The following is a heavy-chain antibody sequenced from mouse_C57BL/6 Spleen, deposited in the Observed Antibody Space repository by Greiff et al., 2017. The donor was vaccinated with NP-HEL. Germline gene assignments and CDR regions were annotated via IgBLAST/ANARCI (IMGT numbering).Heavy chain of an antibody. J-gene: IGHJ2*01. D-gene: IGHD2-4*01. CDR3: ARVDYDRVDY. CDR2: IDPSDSYT. CDR1: GYTFTSYW. V-gene: IGHV1-69*01. Sequence: QVQLQQTGAELVMPGASVKLSCKASGYTFTSYWMHWVKQRPGQGLEWIGEIDPSDSYTNYNQKFKGKSTLTVDKSSSTAYMQLSSLTSEDSAVYYCARVDYDRVDYWGQGTTLTVSS.